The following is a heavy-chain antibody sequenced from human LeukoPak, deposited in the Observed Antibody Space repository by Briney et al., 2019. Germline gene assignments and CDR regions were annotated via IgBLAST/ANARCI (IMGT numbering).Heavy chain of an antibody. V-gene: IGHV1-2*02. Sequence: ASVKVSCKASGYTFTGYYMHWVRQAPGQGLEWMGWINPNSGGTNYAQKLQGRVTMTRDTSISTAYMELSRLRSDDTAVYYCARDRYGDYYTYDYWGQGTLVTVSS. D-gene: IGHD2-21*02. CDR3: ARDRYGDYYTYDY. CDR1: GYTFTGYY. J-gene: IGHJ4*02. CDR2: INPNSGGT.